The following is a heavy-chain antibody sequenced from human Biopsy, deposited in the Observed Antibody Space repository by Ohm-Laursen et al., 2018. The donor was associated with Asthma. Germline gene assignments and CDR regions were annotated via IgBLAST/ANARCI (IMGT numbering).Heavy chain of an antibody. V-gene: IGHV1-3*01. J-gene: IGHJ3*02. CDR2: INAGNGNT. Sequence: SVKVSCNASGYTFINYAIHWVRQAPGQRLEWMGWINAGNGNTKYSQKFQGRVTITRDTSASTAYMDLSSLRSEDTAVYYCARTYFDFLTGQVHDAFAMWGQGTMVTVSS. CDR1: GYTFINYA. CDR3: ARTYFDFLTGQVHDAFAM. D-gene: IGHD3-9*01.